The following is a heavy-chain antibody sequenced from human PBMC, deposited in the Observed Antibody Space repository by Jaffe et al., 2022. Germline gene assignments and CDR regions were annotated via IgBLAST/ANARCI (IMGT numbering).Heavy chain of an antibody. CDR3: ARTYYDFWSGSYFDY. CDR2: IYYSGST. D-gene: IGHD3-3*01. CDR1: GGSISSSSYY. V-gene: IGHV4-39*01. Sequence: QLQLQESGPGLVKPSETLSLTCTVSGGSISSSSYYWGWIRQPPGKGLEWIGSIYYSGSTYYNPSLKSRVTISVDTSKNQFSLKLSSVTAADTAVYYCARTYYDFWSGSYFDYWGQGTLVTVSS. J-gene: IGHJ4*02.